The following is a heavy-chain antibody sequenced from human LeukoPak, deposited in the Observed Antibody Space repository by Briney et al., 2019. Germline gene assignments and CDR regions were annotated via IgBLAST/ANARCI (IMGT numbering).Heavy chain of an antibody. D-gene: IGHD4-11*01. CDR2: ISSSGSTI. CDR3: AREPMTSTLDY. J-gene: IGHJ4*02. V-gene: IGHV3-11*01. CDR1: GFTSSDYY. Sequence: GGSLRLSCAASGFTSSDYYMSWIRQAPGKGLEWVSYISSSGSTIYYADSVKGRFTISRDNAKNSLYLQMNSLRAEDTAVYYCAREPMTSTLDYWGQGTLVTVSS.